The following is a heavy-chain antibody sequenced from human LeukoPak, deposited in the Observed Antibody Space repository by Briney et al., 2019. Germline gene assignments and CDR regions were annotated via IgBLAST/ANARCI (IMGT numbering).Heavy chain of an antibody. J-gene: IGHJ6*02. Sequence: GASVKVSCKASGYTFTSYAMHWVRQAPGQRLEWMGWINAGNGNTKYSQKFQGRVTTTRDTSASTAYMELSSLRSEDTAVYYCARGIPYDSPLIYGMDVWGQGTTVTVSS. CDR1: GYTFTSYA. CDR2: INAGNGNT. D-gene: IGHD3-16*01. V-gene: IGHV1-3*01. CDR3: ARGIPYDSPLIYGMDV.